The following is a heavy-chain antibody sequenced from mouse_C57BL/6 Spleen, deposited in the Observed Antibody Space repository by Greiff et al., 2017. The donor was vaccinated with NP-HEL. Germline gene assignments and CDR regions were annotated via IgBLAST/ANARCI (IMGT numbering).Heavy chain of an antibody. J-gene: IGHJ3*01. CDR1: GYTFTSYW. V-gene: IGHV1-64*01. D-gene: IGHD3-2*02. CDR2: IHPSSGST. Sequence: QVQLQQPGAELVKPGASVKLSCKASGYTFTSYWMHWVKQRPGQGLEWIGMIHPSSGSTNYNEKFKSKATLPVDKSSSTAYMQLSSLTSEDSAVYYSARQRRLPFAYWGKGTLVTVSA. CDR3: ARQRRLPFAY.